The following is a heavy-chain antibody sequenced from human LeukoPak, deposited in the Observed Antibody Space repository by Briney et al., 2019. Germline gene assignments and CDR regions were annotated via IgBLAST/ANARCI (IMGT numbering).Heavy chain of an antibody. CDR3: ARMGISYYYDSTTYYPIAFDV. CDR1: GYSISGGYY. CDR2: IFHSGSI. Sequence: PSETLSLTCTVSGYSISGGYYWGWIRRSPEKGLEWIATIFHSGSIYYNPSLKSRVTLSVDTSKNQLSLKLNSVSAADTAVYYCARMGISYYYDSTTYYPIAFDVWGQGTMVTVSS. D-gene: IGHD3-22*01. J-gene: IGHJ3*01. V-gene: IGHV4-38-2*02.